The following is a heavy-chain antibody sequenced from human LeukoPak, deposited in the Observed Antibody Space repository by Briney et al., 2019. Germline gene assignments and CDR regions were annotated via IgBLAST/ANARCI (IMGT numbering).Heavy chain of an antibody. Sequence: ASVKVSCKASGYTFTSYDINWVRQATGQGLEWMGWMNPNSGNTGYAQKFQGRVTMTRNTSISTAYMELSSLRSEDTAVYYCARSYYYGSGSYYTLYYFDYWGQGTLVTVSS. J-gene: IGHJ4*02. V-gene: IGHV1-8*01. D-gene: IGHD3-10*01. CDR1: GYTFTSYD. CDR2: MNPNSGNT. CDR3: ARSYYYGSGSYYTLYYFDY.